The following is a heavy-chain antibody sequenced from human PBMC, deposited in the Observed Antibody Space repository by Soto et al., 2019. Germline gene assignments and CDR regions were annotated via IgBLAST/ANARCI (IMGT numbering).Heavy chain of an antibody. CDR1: GFTFDDHA. CDR3: VRDVDVSGYARFYY. D-gene: IGHD3-22*01. Sequence: EVQLVESGGGLVQPGRSLRLSCAAPGFTFDDHAMHWVRQVPGKGLEWVSGISWNSGNIGYADSVKGRLTISRDNAETSLYLKMNSLRVEDTALYYCVRDVDVSGYARFYYWGQGPLVTVSS. J-gene: IGHJ4*02. CDR2: ISWNSGNI. V-gene: IGHV3-9*01.